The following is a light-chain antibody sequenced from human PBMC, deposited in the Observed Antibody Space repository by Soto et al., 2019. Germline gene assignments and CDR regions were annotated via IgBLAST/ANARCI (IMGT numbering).Light chain of an antibody. Sequence: DIQMTQSPSSLSASVGDRVTITCRASQSISSYLSWYQQKPGKAPKLLIYAASSLQSGVPSRFSGSGSGTDFTLTSSSLQHEDFATYYWQQSYSTPPYTFGQGTKLEIK. J-gene: IGKJ2*01. CDR1: QSISSY. CDR3: QQSYSTPPYT. V-gene: IGKV1-39*01. CDR2: AAS.